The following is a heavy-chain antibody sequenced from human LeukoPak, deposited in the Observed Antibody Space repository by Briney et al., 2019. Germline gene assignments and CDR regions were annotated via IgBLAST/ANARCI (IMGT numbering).Heavy chain of an antibody. CDR3: ASQFSGGGH. Sequence: GGSLRLSCAASGFSLSSKWMHWVRQAPGKGLVWVSRISSDGSSTHYADSVKGRFTVSRDNAKNTLFLQMNSLRAEDTAVYYCASQFSGGGHWGQGTLAAVSS. J-gene: IGHJ4*02. V-gene: IGHV3-74*01. CDR2: ISSDGSST. CDR1: GFSLSSKW. D-gene: IGHD3-10*01.